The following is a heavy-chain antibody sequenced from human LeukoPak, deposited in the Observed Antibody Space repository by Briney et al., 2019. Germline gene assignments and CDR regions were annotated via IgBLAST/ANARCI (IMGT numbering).Heavy chain of an antibody. Sequence: PSETLPLTCTVSGGSISSSSYYWGWIRQPPGKGLEWIGSIYYSGSTYYNPSLKSRVTISVDTSKNQFSLKLSSVTAADTAVYYCARSGTVTNYYYYGMDVWGQGTTVTVSS. CDR1: GGSISSSSYY. D-gene: IGHD1-1*01. CDR2: IYYSGST. J-gene: IGHJ6*02. CDR3: ARSGTVTNYYYYGMDV. V-gene: IGHV4-39*01.